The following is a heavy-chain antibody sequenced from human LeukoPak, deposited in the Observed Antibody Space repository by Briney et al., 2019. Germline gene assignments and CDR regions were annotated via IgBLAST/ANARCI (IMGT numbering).Heavy chain of an antibody. V-gene: IGHV3-49*03. D-gene: IGHD3-22*01. CDR1: GFTFGDYA. Sequence: PGRSLRLSCTASGFTFGDYAMSWFRQAPGKGLEWVGFIRSKAYGGTTEYAASVKGRFTISRDDSKSIAYLQMNSLKTEDTAVYYCTRDPGLYYYDSSGYYLDWGQGTPVTVSS. CDR2: IRSKAYGGTT. CDR3: TRDPGLYYYDSSGYYLD. J-gene: IGHJ4*02.